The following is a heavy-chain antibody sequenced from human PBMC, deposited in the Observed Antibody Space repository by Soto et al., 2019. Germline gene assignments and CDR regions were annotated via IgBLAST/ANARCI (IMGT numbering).Heavy chain of an antibody. CDR3: ARDKRVLRYFDWLFSGMDV. V-gene: IGHV6-1*01. J-gene: IGHJ6*02. CDR2: TYYRSKWYN. Sequence: SLTCAISGDSVSRNSAACNWSRQSPSGGLELLGRTYYRSKWYNDYAVSVKSRITINPDTSKNQFSLQLNSVTPEDTAVYYCARDKRVLRYFDWLFSGMDVWGQGTTVTVSS. CDR1: GDSVSRNSAA. D-gene: IGHD3-9*01.